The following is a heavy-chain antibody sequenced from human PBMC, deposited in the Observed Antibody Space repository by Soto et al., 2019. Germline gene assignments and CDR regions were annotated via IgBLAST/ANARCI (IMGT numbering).Heavy chain of an antibody. D-gene: IGHD2-21*02. V-gene: IGHV3-33*01. CDR3: ARDRVVVTAHPSDAFDI. J-gene: IGHJ3*02. CDR2: IWYDGSNK. Sequence: VAVIWYDGSNKNYVDSVKGRFTISRDNSKNTLYLQMNSLRAEDTAVYYCARDRVVVTAHPSDAFDIWGQGTMVTVSS.